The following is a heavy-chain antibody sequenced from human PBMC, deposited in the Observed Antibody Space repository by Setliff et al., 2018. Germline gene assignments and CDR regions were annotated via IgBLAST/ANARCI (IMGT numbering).Heavy chain of an antibody. J-gene: IGHJ3*02. D-gene: IGHD3-16*02. CDR3: ARGPYNIYDYVWGTYRYHDAFDI. V-gene: IGHV4-61*02. Sequence: SETLSLTCTVSGGSISSGSYYWSWIRQPAGKGLEWIGRIYTSGSTNYNPSLKSRVTISVDTSKKQFSLKLSSVTAADTAVYYCARGPYNIYDYVWGTYRYHDAFDIWGQGTMVTVSS. CDR1: GGSISSGSYY. CDR2: IYTSGST.